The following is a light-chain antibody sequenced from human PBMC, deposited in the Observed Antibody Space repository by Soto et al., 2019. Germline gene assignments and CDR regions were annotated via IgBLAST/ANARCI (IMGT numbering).Light chain of an antibody. CDR3: QELNSYPRT. Sequence: IQLTQSPSFLSASIGDRVTITCRASQGISTYLAWYQQKPGKAPKSLIYGASTLQSGVPSRFSGAGSGTEFTLTTSSLQPEDFATYYCQELNSYPRTFGPGTKVDIK. CDR2: GAS. J-gene: IGKJ1*01. V-gene: IGKV1-9*01. CDR1: QGISTY.